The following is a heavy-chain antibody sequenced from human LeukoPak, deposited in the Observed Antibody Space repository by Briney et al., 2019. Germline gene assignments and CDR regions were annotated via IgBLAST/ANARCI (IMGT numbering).Heavy chain of an antibody. CDR3: ARDLTPDSMIVVVTRGEFDY. J-gene: IGHJ4*02. V-gene: IGHV1-69*13. Sequence: SVKVSCKASGGTFSSYAISWVRQAPGQGLEWMGGIIPIFGTANYAQKFQGRVTITADESTSTAYMELSSLRSDDTAVYYCARDLTPDSMIVVVTRGEFDYWGQGTLVTVSS. CDR1: GGTFSSYA. CDR2: IIPIFGTA. D-gene: IGHD3-22*01.